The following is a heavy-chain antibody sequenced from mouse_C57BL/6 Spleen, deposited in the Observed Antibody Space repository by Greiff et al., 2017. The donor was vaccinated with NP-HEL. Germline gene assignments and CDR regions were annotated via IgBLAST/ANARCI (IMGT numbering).Heavy chain of an antibody. J-gene: IGHJ3*01. CDR3: ARMTYDGYSPFAY. CDR2: INPNNGGT. V-gene: IGHV1-26*01. D-gene: IGHD2-3*01. Sequence: VQLQQSGPELVKPGASVKISCKASGYTFTDYYMNWVKQSHGKSLEWIGDINPNNGGTSYNQKFKGKATLTVDKSSSTAYMELRSLTSEDSAVYYCARMTYDGYSPFAYWGQGTLVTVSA. CDR1: GYTFTDYY.